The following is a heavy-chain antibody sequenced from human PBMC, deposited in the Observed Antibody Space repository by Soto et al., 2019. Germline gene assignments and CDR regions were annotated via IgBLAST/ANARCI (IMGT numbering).Heavy chain of an antibody. CDR1: GFTFSDYY. CDR3: ARRWRNDCSSTSCYSFPIYYFDY. Sequence: GGSLRLSCAASGFTFSDYYMSWIRQAPGKGLEWVSYISSSGSTIYYADSVKGRFTISRDNAKNSLYLQMNSLRAEDTAVYYCARRWRNDCSSTSCYSFPIYYFDYWGQGTLVTVSS. V-gene: IGHV3-11*01. D-gene: IGHD2-2*01. CDR2: ISSSGSTI. J-gene: IGHJ4*02.